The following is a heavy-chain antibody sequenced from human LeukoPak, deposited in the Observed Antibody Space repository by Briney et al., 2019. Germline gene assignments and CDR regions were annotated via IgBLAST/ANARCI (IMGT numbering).Heavy chain of an antibody. Sequence: SGTLSLTCAVSGGSISSYYWSWIRQPPGKRLEWIGHIYYSGSTNYNPSLKSRVTISVDTSKNQFSLKLSSVTAADTAVYYCASRSSIWSGYQDTLYYFDSWGQGTLVTVSS. CDR3: ASRSSIWSGYQDTLYYFDS. D-gene: IGHD3-3*01. CDR1: GGSISSYY. V-gene: IGHV4-59*01. CDR2: IYYSGST. J-gene: IGHJ4*02.